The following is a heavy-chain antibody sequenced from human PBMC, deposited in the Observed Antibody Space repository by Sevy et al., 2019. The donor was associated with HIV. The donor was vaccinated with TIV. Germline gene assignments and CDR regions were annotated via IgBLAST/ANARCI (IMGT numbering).Heavy chain of an antibody. J-gene: IGHJ4*02. CDR3: AGENAWGRGYS. CDR2: IYYNGHI. D-gene: IGHD1-26*01. Sequence: KQSQTLSLTCTVSGGCITSLYWNWIRQPPGKGLEWIANIYYNGHINYNPSLKSRVTLSLDTSKNQFSLRLSSVTAADTAMYYCAGENAWGRGYSWGQGTLVTVSS. V-gene: IGHV4-59*08. CDR1: GGCITSLY.